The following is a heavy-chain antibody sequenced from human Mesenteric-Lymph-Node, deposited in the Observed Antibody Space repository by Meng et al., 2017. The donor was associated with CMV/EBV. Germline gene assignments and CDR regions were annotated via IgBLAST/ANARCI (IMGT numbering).Heavy chain of an antibody. V-gene: IGHV1-69*04. D-gene: IGHD6-13*01. J-gene: IGHJ6*02. CDR1: GGTFSSYT. Sequence: SVKVSCKASGGTFSSYTISWVRQAPGQGLEWMGRIIPILGIANYAQKFQGRVTITADKSTSTAYMELSSLRSEDTAVYYCAKEISSSSSWTAHYDIYYYYGMDVWGQGTTVTVSS. CDR2: IIPILGIA. CDR3: AKEISSSSSWTAHYDIYYYYGMDV.